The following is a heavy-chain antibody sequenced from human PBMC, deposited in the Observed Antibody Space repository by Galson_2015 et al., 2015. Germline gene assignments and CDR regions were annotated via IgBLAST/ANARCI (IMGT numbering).Heavy chain of an antibody. CDR3: ARNQPPWIQQSYYYYMDV. D-gene: IGHD5-18*01. J-gene: IGHJ6*03. V-gene: IGHV1-46*01. CDR2: INPSGGST. Sequence: SVKVSCKASGYTLTSYYMHWVRQAPGQGLEWMGIINPSGGSTSYAQEFQGRVTMTRDTSTSTVYMELSSLRSEDTAVYYCARNQPPWIQQSYYYYMDVWGKGTTVTVSS. CDR1: GYTLTSYY.